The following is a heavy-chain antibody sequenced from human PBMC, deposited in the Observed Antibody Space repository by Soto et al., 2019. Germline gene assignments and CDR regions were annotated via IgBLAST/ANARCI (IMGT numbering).Heavy chain of an antibody. CDR1: GGSISSGGYS. D-gene: IGHD3-22*01. J-gene: IGHJ4*02. CDR3: ARVVRNYYDSSGEKNAFDY. CDR2: MYHSGST. V-gene: IGHV4-30-2*01. Sequence: SETLSLTCAVSGGSISSGGYSWSWIRQPPGKGLEWIGYMYHSGSTYYNPSLKSRVTISIDRSKNQFSLKLSSVTAADTAVYYCARVVRNYYDSSGEKNAFDYWGQGTLVTVSS.